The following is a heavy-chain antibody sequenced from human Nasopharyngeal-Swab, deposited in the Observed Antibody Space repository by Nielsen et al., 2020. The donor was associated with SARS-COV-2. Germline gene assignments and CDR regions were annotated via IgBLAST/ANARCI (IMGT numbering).Heavy chain of an antibody. D-gene: IGHD3-10*01. CDR2: IYYSGNT. J-gene: IGHJ6*03. CDR3: ARERGRGGIWNYYYYYMDV. CDR1: GGSISSSSYY. V-gene: IGHV4-39*07. Sequence: SETLSLTCTVSGGSISSSSYYWGWIRQPPGKGPKWIGSIYYSGNTYSNPSLKSRVSISVDRSKNQFSLKLSSVTAADTAVYYCARERGRGGIWNYYYYYMDVWGKGTTVTVSS.